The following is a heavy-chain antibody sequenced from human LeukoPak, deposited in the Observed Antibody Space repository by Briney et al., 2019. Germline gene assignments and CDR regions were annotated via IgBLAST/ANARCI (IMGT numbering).Heavy chain of an antibody. V-gene: IGHV3-7*03. CDR2: VNRDGSET. CDR3: VRNNGMDV. J-gene: IGHJ6*01. Sequence: GGSLRLSCAASGFTLSNHWMTWVRQVPGRGPEWVTNVNRDGSETYYLDSVKGRFTISKDNDKNSLYLQMNSLRAEDTAIYVCVRNNGMDVWGQGTKVIVS. CDR1: GFTLSNHW.